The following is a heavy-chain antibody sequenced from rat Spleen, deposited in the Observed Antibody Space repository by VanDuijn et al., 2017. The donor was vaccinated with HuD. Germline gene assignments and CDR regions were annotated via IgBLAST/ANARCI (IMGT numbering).Heavy chain of an antibody. V-gene: IGHV5-46*01. CDR1: GFTFSSFP. CDR3: TRSWYTTDYYSYYYVMDA. Sequence: EVQLVESGGGLVQPGRSMKLSCAASGFTFSSFPMAWVRQAPTKGLEWVATISTSGGSPYYRDSVKGRFTISRDNAKSTLYLQMNSLRSEDTATYYCTRSWYTTDYYSYYYVMDAWGQGASVTVSS. CDR2: ISTSGGSP. J-gene: IGHJ4*01. D-gene: IGHD1-6*01.